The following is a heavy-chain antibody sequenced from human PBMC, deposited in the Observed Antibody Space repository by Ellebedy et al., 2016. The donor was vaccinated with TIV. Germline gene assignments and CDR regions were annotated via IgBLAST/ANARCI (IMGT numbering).Heavy chain of an antibody. CDR1: GRSISSSSYH. CDR3: ARILPGYSCEIDY. CDR2: IY. D-gene: IGHD2-15*01. J-gene: IGHJ4*02. V-gene: IGHV4-39*01. Sequence: MPSETLSLTCTVSGRSISSSSYHWGWIRQPPGKGLEWIGSIYYNPSLKSRVTLSVDLSKNQFSLKLNSVTAADTAVYFCARILPGYSCEIDYWGQGTLVSVSS.